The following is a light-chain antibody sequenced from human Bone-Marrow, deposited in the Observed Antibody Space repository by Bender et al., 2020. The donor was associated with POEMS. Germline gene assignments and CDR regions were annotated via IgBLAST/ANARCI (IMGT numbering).Light chain of an antibody. V-gene: IGLV2-14*01. Sequence: QSALTQPASVSWSPGQSITISCTGTRRDIGDNKYVSWYQQHPGKAPKLIIDDVSNRPSGVSNRFSASKSGTTASLTISGLEPEDEADYYCSSYTTHSAYVFGTGTKVTVL. CDR2: DVS. J-gene: IGLJ1*01. CDR3: SSYTTHSAYV. CDR1: RRDIGDNKY.